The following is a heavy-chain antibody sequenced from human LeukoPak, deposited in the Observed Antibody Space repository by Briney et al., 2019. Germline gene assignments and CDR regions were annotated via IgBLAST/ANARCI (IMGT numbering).Heavy chain of an antibody. CDR1: GFIFSSYE. CDR3: ARGSAFDI. Sequence: GGSLRLSCAVSGFIFSSYEMNWVRQAPGKGLEWVSYINSGDSSIYYADSVKGRFTISRDNAKSSLYLQMNSLRAEDTAVYYCARGSAFDIWGQGTMVTVSS. V-gene: IGHV3-48*03. J-gene: IGHJ3*02. CDR2: INSGDSSI.